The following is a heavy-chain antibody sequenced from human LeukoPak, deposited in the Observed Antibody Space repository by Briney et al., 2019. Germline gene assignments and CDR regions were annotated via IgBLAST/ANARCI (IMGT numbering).Heavy chain of an antibody. D-gene: IGHD2-2*01. J-gene: IGHJ4*02. V-gene: IGHV3-48*03. CDR1: GFTFSNYA. CDR2: ISSSGSTI. CDR3: ASFFLEGSGQLPRHSQPPFVDY. Sequence: PGGSLRLSCAASGFTFSNYAMSWVRQAPGKGLEWVSYISSSGSTIYYADSVKGRFTISRDNAKNSLYLQMNSLRAEDTAVYYCASFFLEGSGQLPRHSQPPFVDYWGQGTLVTVSS.